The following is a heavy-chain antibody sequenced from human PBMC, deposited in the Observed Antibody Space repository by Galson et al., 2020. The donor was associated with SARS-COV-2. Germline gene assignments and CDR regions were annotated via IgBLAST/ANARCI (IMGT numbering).Heavy chain of an antibody. CDR3: ARGRPTGLCDS. CDR2: IYTGGST. J-gene: IGHJ4*02. CDR1: GFTVSSNY. V-gene: IGHV3-66*01. Sequence: GESLKISCAASGFTVSSNYMSWVRQAPGKGLEWVSVIYTGGSTYYADSVKGRFTISRDNSKNTLYLQMNSLRAGDTAVYYCARGRPTGLCDSWGQGTLVTVSS. D-gene: IGHD2-21*01.